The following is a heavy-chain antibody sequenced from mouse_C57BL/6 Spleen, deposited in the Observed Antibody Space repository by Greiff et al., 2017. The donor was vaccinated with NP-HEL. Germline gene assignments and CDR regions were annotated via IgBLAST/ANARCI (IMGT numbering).Heavy chain of an antibody. V-gene: IGHV1-42*01. Sequence: VQLQQSGPELVKPGASVKISCKASGYSFTGYYMNWVKQSPEKSLEWIGEINPSTGGTTYNQKFKAKATLTVDKSSSTAYMQLKSLTSEDSAVYYCARRGYYVSYYAMDYWGQGTSVTVSS. CDR3: ARRGYYVSYYAMDY. CDR1: GYSFTGYY. D-gene: IGHD2-3*01. CDR2: INPSTGGT. J-gene: IGHJ4*01.